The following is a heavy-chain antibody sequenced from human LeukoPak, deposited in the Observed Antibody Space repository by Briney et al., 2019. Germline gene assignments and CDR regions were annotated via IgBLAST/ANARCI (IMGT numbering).Heavy chain of an antibody. Sequence: PSGTLSLTCAVSGRSLRSRNWRNWVRQPPGKGLEWIGEIFHSESTNYNPSLKSRVTISVDKSKNQFSLKLSSVTAADTAVYYFARDQWLLRGGDHDAFDIWGQGTMVTVSS. D-gene: IGHD5-12*01. CDR1: GRSLRSRNW. J-gene: IGHJ3*02. CDR2: IFHSEST. V-gene: IGHV4-4*02. CDR3: ARDQWLLRGGDHDAFDI.